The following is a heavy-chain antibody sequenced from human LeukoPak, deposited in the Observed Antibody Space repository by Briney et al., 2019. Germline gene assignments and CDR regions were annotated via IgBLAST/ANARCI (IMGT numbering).Heavy chain of an antibody. CDR3: ARDRTGRNTAQDDY. J-gene: IGHJ4*02. V-gene: IGHV4-38-2*02. Sequence: SETLSLTCTVSGYSISSGYYWAWIRQPPGKGLEWIGSIYYTGGTLYNPSLKSRVSMSVDTSTNQFSLKLTSVTAADTAVYYCARDRTGRNTAQDDYWGQGTLVTVSS. CDR2: IYYTGGT. CDR1: GYSISSGYY. D-gene: IGHD5-18*01.